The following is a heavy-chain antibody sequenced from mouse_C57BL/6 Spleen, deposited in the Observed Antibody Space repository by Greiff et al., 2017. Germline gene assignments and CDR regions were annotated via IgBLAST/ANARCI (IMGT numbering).Heavy chain of an antibody. CDR2: ISSGGSYT. V-gene: IGHV5-6*01. Sequence: EVQGVESGGDLVKPGGSLKLSCAASGFTFSSYGMSWVRQTPDKRLEWVATISSGGSYTYYPDSVKGRFTISRDNAKNTLYLQMSSLKSEDTAMYYCATLLDSSGPFEYWGQGTTLTVSS. D-gene: IGHD3-2*02. CDR3: ATLLDSSGPFEY. CDR1: GFTFSSYG. J-gene: IGHJ2*01.